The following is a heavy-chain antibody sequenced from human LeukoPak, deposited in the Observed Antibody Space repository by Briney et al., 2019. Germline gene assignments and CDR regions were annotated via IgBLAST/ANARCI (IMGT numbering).Heavy chain of an antibody. J-gene: IGHJ3*02. V-gene: IGHV4-59*11. D-gene: IGHD6-19*01. CDR3: ARGLGAVAGRIYDGFDM. CDR2: IYFSGST. CDR1: GGSITDHY. Sequence: SETLSLTCTVSGGSITDHYWSRIRQPPGKGLEWIGYIYFSGSTNYNPSLKSRVTISIDTADREFSLKLSSVTAGDTGVYYCARGLGAVAGRIYDGFDMWGQGTMVTVSS.